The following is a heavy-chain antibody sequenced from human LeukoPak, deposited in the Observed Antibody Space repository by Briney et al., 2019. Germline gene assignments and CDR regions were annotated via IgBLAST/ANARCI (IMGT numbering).Heavy chain of an antibody. J-gene: IGHJ4*02. CDR2: INHSGST. Sequence: SETLSLTCAVYGGSFSGYYWSWIRPPPGKGLEWIGEINHSGSTNYNPSLKSRVTISVDTSKNQFSLKLSSVTAADTAVYYCARGTIYRRNDYWGQGTLVTVSS. CDR1: GGSFSGYY. V-gene: IGHV4-34*01. CDR3: ARGTIYRRNDY. D-gene: IGHD1-14*01.